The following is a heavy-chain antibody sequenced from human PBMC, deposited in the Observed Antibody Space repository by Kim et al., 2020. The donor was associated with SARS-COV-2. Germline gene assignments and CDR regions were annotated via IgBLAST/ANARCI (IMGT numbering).Heavy chain of an antibody. Sequence: SETLSLTCAVSGGSISSSNWWSWVRQPPGKGLEWIGEIYHSGSTNYNPSLKSRATISVDKSKNQFSLKLSSVTAADTAVYYCAREYSSGWYGYYYYGMDVWGQGTTVTVSS. V-gene: IGHV4-4*02. J-gene: IGHJ6*02. D-gene: IGHD6-19*01. CDR2: IYHSGST. CDR3: AREYSSGWYGYYYYGMDV. CDR1: GGSISSSNW.